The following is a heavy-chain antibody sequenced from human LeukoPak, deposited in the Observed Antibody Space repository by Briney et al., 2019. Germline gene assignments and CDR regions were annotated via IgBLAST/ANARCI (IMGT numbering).Heavy chain of an antibody. CDR1: GYTFTSYY. J-gene: IGHJ4*02. CDR2: INPSGGST. D-gene: IGHD1-26*01. CDR3: ARTNSGSYPYQTLFDY. V-gene: IGHV1-46*01. Sequence: ASVKVSCKASGYTFTSYYMHWVRQAPGQGLEWMGIINPSGGSTSYAQKFQGRVTMTRDTSTSTVYMELSSLRSEDTAVYHCARTNSGSYPYQTLFDYWGQGTLVTVSS.